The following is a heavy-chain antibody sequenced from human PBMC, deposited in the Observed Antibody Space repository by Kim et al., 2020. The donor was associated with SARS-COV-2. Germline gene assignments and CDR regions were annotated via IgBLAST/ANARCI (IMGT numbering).Heavy chain of an antibody. CDR1: GFTFSSYA. D-gene: IGHD2-8*01. V-gene: IGHV3-23*01. J-gene: IGHJ4*02. CDR2: ISGAGGST. CDR3: AKDQKPYTRYCTDGVCYTAFDC. Sequence: GGSLRLSCAASGFTFSSYAMSWVRQAPGKGLEWVSVISGAGGSTYYADSVKGRFTISRDNSKNTLYLHMNSLRAEDTAVYYCAKDQKPYTRYCTDGVCYTAFDCWGQGTLVTV.